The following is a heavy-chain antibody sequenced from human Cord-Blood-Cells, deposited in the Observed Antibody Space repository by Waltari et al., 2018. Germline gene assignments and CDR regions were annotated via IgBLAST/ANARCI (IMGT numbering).Heavy chain of an antibody. D-gene: IGHD7-27*01. J-gene: IGHJ2*01. CDR3: ARNGIQLTGDVWYFDL. V-gene: IGHV5-51*01. CDR2: IYPGGSDT. Sequence: EVQLVQSGAEVKKPGESLKISCKGSGYSFTSYWIGWVRQMPGKGLEWMGFIYPGGSDTRYSPSPQGQVTISADNSSSTAYLQWSSLKASDTAMYYSARNGIQLTGDVWYFDLWGRGTLVTVSS. CDR1: GYSFTSYW.